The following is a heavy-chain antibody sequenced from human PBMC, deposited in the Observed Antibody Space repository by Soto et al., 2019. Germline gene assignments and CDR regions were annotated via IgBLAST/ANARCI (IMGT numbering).Heavy chain of an antibody. CDR2: ITWNSDTI. D-gene: IGHD2-2*01. CDR3: ARRGSS. Sequence: PGGSLRLSCAASGFTFDDYAFHWVRQAPGKGLEWVSGITWNSDTIYYADSVKGRFTISRDNAKNSVYLQMNNLRAEDTAVYYCARRGSSWGQGTMVTVSS. V-gene: IGHV3-9*01. CDR1: GFTFDDYA. J-gene: IGHJ3*01.